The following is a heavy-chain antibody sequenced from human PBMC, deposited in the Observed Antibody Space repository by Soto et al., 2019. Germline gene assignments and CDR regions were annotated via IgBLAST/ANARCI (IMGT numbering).Heavy chain of an antibody. D-gene: IGHD5-12*01. Sequence: TLSLTCTVSVASISSGASFWSWIRQSPGKGLEWIGYIYDSGSSYYNPSLQSRVTMSVDTSKNQFSLKVSSVTGAHTAVYYGAIEKGYISGPKNFDYWGQGTLVTVSS. CDR3: AIEKGYISGPKNFDY. V-gene: IGHV4-30-4*01. CDR2: IYDSGSS. CDR1: VASISSGASF. J-gene: IGHJ4*02.